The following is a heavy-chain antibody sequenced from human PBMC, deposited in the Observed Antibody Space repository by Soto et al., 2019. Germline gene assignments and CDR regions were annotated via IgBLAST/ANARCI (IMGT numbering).Heavy chain of an antibody. J-gene: IGHJ5*02. Sequence: PGGSLRLSCAASGFTFSSYAMSWVRQAPGKGLEWVSAISGSGGSTYYADSVKGRFTISRDNSKNTLYLQMNSLRAEDTAVYYCANSPYSNYVNWFDPWGQGTLVTVSS. CDR3: ANSPYSNYVNWFDP. V-gene: IGHV3-23*01. CDR2: ISGSGGST. CDR1: GFTFSSYA. D-gene: IGHD4-4*01.